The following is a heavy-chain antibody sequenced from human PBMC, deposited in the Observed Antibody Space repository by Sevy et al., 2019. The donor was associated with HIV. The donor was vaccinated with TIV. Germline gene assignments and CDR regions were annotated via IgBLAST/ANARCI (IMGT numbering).Heavy chain of an antibody. CDR3: AREQMYYYDSSGYYELNWFDP. D-gene: IGHD3-22*01. J-gene: IGHJ5*02. Sequence: SETLSLTCTVSGGSISSGGYYWSWIRQHPGKGLEWIGYIYYSGSTYYNPSLKSRVTISVDTSKNQFSLKLSSVTVADTAVYYCAREQMYYYDSSGYYELNWFDPWGQGTLVTVSS. CDR2: IYYSGST. V-gene: IGHV4-31*03. CDR1: GGSISSGGYY.